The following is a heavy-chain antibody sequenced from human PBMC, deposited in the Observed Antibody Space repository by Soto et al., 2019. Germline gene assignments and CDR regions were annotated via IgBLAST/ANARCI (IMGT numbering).Heavy chain of an antibody. CDR3: ARSPMVRGVTEDYYYYGMDV. CDR1: GGTFSSYA. CDR2: IIPIFGTA. D-gene: IGHD3-10*01. V-gene: IGHV1-69*12. J-gene: IGHJ6*02. Sequence: QVQLVQSGAEVKKPGSSVKVSCKASGGTFSSYAISWVRQAPGQGLEWMGGIIPIFGTANYAQKFQGRVTITADESXSTXYXARSSLRSEDTAVYYCARSPMVRGVTEDYYYYGMDVWGQGTTVTVSS.